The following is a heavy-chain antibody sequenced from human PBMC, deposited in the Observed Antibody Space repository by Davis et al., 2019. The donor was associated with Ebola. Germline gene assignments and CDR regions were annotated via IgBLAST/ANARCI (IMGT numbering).Heavy chain of an antibody. CDR3: ARAPFGRWELPYYYYYYGMDV. Sequence: SVKVSCKASGGTFSSYAISWVRQAPGQGLEWMGGIIPIFGAANYAQKFQGRVTITADESTSTAYMELSSLRSEDTAVYYCARAPFGRWELPYYYYYYGMDVWGQGTTVTVSS. J-gene: IGHJ6*02. CDR1: GGTFSSYA. CDR2: IIPIFGAA. D-gene: IGHD1-26*01. V-gene: IGHV1-69*13.